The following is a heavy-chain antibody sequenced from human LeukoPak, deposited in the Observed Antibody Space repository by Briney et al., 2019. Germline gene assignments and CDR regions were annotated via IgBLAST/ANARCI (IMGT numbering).Heavy chain of an antibody. CDR2: IKQYGSEK. D-gene: IGHD3-16*01. CDR3: ATSGGSVYQRTMKWFDP. CDR1: GFTFSIHW. V-gene: IGHV3-7*03. J-gene: IGHJ5*02. Sequence: GGSLRLSCAASGFTFSIHWMSWVRQAPGKGLEWVANIKQYGSEKYYVDSVKGRFTISRDNAQNSLYLQMNSLRVDDTAVYYCATSGGSVYQRTMKWFDPWGQGTLVTVPS.